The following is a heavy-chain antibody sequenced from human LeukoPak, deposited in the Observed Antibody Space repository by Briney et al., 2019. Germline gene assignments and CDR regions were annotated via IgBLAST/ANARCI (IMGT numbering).Heavy chain of an antibody. J-gene: IGHJ6*02. Sequence: SETLSLTCTDSGGSISSNYWSWIRQRPGAGLEWIGDFYYSGSTSYSPSLNSRVTISLDTSKSQFSLNLTSVTAADTAVYHCARVAAGGSYYGVDVWGQGTTVTVSS. CDR3: ARVAAGGSYYGVDV. CDR1: GGSISSNY. D-gene: IGHD6-13*01. V-gene: IGHV4-59*01. CDR2: FYYSGST.